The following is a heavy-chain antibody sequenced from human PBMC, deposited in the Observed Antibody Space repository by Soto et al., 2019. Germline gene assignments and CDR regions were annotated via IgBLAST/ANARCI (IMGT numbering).Heavy chain of an antibody. Sequence: QVQLVPSGAEVKKPGASVKVSCTASGYTFTSYYMHWVRQAPGQGLEWMGIINPSGGSTSYAQKFQVRVTMTRHTSTSTVYMELSSLRSEDTAVYYCARVDSSGWYAFDYWGQGTLVTVSS. CDR3: ARVDSSGWYAFDY. V-gene: IGHV1-46*01. CDR1: GYTFTSYY. D-gene: IGHD6-19*01. J-gene: IGHJ4*02. CDR2: INPSGGST.